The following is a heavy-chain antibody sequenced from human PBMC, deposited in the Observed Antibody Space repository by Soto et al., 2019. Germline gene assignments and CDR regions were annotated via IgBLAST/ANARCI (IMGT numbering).Heavy chain of an antibody. V-gene: IGHV1-69*01. D-gene: IGHD3-22*01. J-gene: IGHJ6*02. CDR3: ARDGSGYRSRASPMDV. Sequence: QVQLVQSGAEVTKPGSSVKVSCKASGDTFSSYAISWVRQAPGQGLEWMGGIIPIFGTANYAQKFQGSVTITADESTSTAYMELSSLRSEDTAVYYCARDGSGYRSRASPMDVWGQGTTVTVSS. CDR2: IIPIFGTA. CDR1: GDTFSSYA.